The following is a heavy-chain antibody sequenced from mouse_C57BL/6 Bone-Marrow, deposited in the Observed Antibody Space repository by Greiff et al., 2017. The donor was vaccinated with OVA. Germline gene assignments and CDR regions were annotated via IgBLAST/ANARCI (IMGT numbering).Heavy chain of an antibody. CDR2: SRNKANDYTT. CDR1: GFTFSDFY. J-gene: IGHJ4*01. D-gene: IGHD2-3*01. Sequence: EVKLMESGGGLVQSGRSLRLSCATSGFTFSDFYMEWVRQAPGKGLEWIAASRNKANDYTTEYSASVKGRFIVSRDTSQSILYLQMNALRAEDTAIYYCARDARGLLLMDYWGQGTSVTVSS. CDR3: ARDARGLLLMDY. V-gene: IGHV7-1*01.